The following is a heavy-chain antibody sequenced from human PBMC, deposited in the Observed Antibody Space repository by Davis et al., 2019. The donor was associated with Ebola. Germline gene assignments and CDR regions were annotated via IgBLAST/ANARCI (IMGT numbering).Heavy chain of an antibody. V-gene: IGHV1-69*04. Sequence: AASVKVSCKASGYTFTAYYMHWVRQAPGLGLEWMGRIIPILGIANYAQKFQGRVTITADKSTSTAYMELSSLRSEDTAVYYCARDLGTVATPGDDYWGQGTLVTVSS. D-gene: IGHD4-17*01. CDR2: IIPILGIA. J-gene: IGHJ4*02. CDR1: GYTFTAYY. CDR3: ARDLGTVATPGDDY.